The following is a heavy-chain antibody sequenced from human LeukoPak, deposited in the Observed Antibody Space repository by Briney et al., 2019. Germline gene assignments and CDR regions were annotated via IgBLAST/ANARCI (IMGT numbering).Heavy chain of an antibody. CDR1: GGSISSYY. CDR2: IYYSGST. V-gene: IGHV4-59*12. J-gene: IGHJ3*02. CDR3: ARDPYSSSWHDAFDI. D-gene: IGHD6-13*01. Sequence: SETLSLTCTVSGGSISSYYWSWIRQPPGKGLEWIGYIYYSGSTNYNPSLKSRVTISVDTSKNQFSLKLSSVTPEDTAVYYCARDPYSSSWHDAFDIWGQGTMVTVSP.